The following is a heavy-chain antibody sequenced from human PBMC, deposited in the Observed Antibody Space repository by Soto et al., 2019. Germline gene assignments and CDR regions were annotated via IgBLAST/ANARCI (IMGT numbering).Heavy chain of an antibody. V-gene: IGHV1-18*01. CDR3: ASLGRATAGKERDACDI. Sequence: VASVKVSCKASGCTFTRSGISWVRQAPGQGLEWMGWISTYNGNTNCAQTFQGRVTMTTDTSTSTGYMELRSLRSDDTAVYYCASLGRATAGKERDACDIWGQGAMVPVSS. J-gene: IGHJ3*02. CDR1: GCTFTRSG. CDR2: ISTYNGNT. D-gene: IGHD6-13*01.